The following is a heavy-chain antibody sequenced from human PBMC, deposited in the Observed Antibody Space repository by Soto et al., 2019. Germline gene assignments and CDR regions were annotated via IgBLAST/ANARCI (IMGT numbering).Heavy chain of an antibody. CDR2: ISGSGGST. Sequence: PGGSLRLSCAASGFTFSSYAMSWVRQAPGKGLEWVPAISGSGGSTYYADSVKGRFTISRDNSKNTLYLQMNSLRAEDTAVYYCAKEVRYYYDSSGYYHYWGQGTLVTVSS. J-gene: IGHJ4*02. CDR1: GFTFSSYA. D-gene: IGHD3-22*01. V-gene: IGHV3-23*01. CDR3: AKEVRYYYDSSGYYHY.